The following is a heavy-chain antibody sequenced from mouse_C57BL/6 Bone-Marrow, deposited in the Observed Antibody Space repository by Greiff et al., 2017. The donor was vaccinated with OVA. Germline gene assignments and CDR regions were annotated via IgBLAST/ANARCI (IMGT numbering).Heavy chain of an antibody. V-gene: IGHV1-74*01. D-gene: IGHD1-1*01. Sequence: VQLQQPGAELVKPGASVKVSCKASGYTFTSYWMHWVKQRPGQGLEWIGRIHPSDGDTNYNQKFKGKATLTVDKSSSTAYMQLSSLTSEDSAVYYCAIRYDGSSLAYWGQGTLVTVSA. CDR3: AIRYDGSSLAY. J-gene: IGHJ3*01. CDR2: IHPSDGDT. CDR1: GYTFTSYW.